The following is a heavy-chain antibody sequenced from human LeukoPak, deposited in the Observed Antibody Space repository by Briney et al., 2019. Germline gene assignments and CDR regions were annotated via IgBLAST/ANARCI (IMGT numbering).Heavy chain of an antibody. CDR1: GFSFRTSW. V-gene: IGHV3-74*01. CDR2: IKTDGSGT. CDR3: ARGVTGIDY. D-gene: IGHD3-10*01. Sequence: KPGGSLRLSCVASGFSFRTSWMHWVRQAPGKGLVWVSRIKTDGSGTNYVDSVKGRFTTSRDNAKNTLYLQMNSLRVEDTAVYYCARGVTGIDYWGQGALVTVSS. J-gene: IGHJ4*02.